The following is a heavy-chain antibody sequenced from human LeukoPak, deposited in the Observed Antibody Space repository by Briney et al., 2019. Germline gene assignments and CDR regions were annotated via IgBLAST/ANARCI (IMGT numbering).Heavy chain of an antibody. CDR1: GGSISSGGYY. CDR3: ARESSTSQTNLFDS. V-gene: IGHV4-61*08. D-gene: IGHD6-6*01. J-gene: IGHJ4*02. Sequence: PSQTLSLTCTVSGGSISSGGYYWSWIRQPPGKGLEWIGYLHYRGNTNHNSSLKSRMTISLDTSRNQFSLRLSSVTAADTAIYFCARESSTSQTNLFDSWGQGTLVTVSS. CDR2: LHYRGNT.